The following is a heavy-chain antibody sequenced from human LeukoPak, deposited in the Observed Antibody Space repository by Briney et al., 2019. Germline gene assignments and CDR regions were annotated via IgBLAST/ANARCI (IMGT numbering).Heavy chain of an antibody. J-gene: IGHJ4*02. CDR3: ARGRMATMYYFDY. CDR2: IIPIFGTA. V-gene: IGHV1-69*13. Sequence: GASVKVSCKASGGTFSSYAISWVRQAPGQGLEWMGGIIPIFGTANYAQKFQGRVTITADESTSTAYMELSSLRSEDTAVYYCARGRMATMYYFDYWGQGTLVTVSS. CDR1: GGTFSSYA. D-gene: IGHD5-24*01.